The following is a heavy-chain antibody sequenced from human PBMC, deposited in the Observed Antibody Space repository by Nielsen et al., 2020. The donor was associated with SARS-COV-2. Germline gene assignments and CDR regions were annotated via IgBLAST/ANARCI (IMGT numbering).Heavy chain of an antibody. CDR3: ARAATWIVVVSPFDY. J-gene: IGHJ4*02. Sequence: GGSLRLSCVASEFTFSSYAMSWVRQAPGKGLEWVSTISGGIDTTYHADSVRGRFTVSRDDSKNTLYLQMNSLRAEDTAVYYCARAATWIVVVSPFDYWGQGTLVTVSS. V-gene: IGHV3-23*01. CDR2: ISGGIDTT. D-gene: IGHD3-22*01. CDR1: EFTFSSYA.